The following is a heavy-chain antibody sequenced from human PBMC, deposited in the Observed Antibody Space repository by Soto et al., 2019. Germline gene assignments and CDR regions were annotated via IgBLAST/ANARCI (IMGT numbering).Heavy chain of an antibody. CDR2: ISAYNGNT. J-gene: IGHJ4*02. Sequence: ASVKVSCKASGYTFTSYGISWLRHATGKGLEWMGWISAYNGNTNYAQKLQGRVTMTTDTSTSTAYMELRSLRSDDTAVYYCARDLSVPPTYYYGSGSYPVDYWGQGTLVTVSS. D-gene: IGHD3-10*01. CDR1: GYTFTSYG. V-gene: IGHV1-18*01. CDR3: ARDLSVPPTYYYGSGSYPVDY.